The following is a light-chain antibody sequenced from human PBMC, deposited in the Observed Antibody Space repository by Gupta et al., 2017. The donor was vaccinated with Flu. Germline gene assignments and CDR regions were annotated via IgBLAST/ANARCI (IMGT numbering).Light chain of an antibody. J-gene: IGKJ4*01. CDR1: QSLSNN. V-gene: IGKV3-15*01. CDR3: QQYNTWPVP. Sequence: PTNLSVYPGESATLSCRASQSLSNNLAWYQQKPGQAPRLLIYGASIRATGIPVRFSGSGSGTEFFLTIDNLQSEDSAVYYCQQYNTWPVPFGGGTKVEIK. CDR2: GAS.